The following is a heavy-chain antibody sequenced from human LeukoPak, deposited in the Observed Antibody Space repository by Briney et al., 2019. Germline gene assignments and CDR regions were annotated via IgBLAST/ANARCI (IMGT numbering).Heavy chain of an antibody. Sequence: GGSLRLSCAASGFTFSSYGMHWVRQAPGKGLEWVAFIRYDGSNKYYADSVKGRFTISRDNSKNTLYLQMNSLRAEDTAVYYCAKVWSGYCSGGSCYGFDYWGQGTLVTVSS. CDR2: IRYDGSNK. V-gene: IGHV3-30*02. CDR3: AKVWSGYCSGGSCYGFDY. D-gene: IGHD2-15*01. CDR1: GFTFSSYG. J-gene: IGHJ4*02.